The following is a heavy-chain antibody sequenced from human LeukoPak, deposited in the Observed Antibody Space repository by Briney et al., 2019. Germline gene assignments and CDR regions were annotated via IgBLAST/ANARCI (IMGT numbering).Heavy chain of an antibody. Sequence: SGGSLRLSCAASGFTFSSYAMSWVRQAPGKGLEWVSAICGSGGTTYYADSVNGRFTFSRDNSKKTLYLQMNSLRGEDTAVYYCAKDTAYYYGSGSFYFDYWGQGTLVTVSS. V-gene: IGHV3-23*01. CDR1: GFTFSSYA. J-gene: IGHJ4*02. D-gene: IGHD3-10*01. CDR3: AKDTAYYYGSGSFYFDY. CDR2: ICGSGGTT.